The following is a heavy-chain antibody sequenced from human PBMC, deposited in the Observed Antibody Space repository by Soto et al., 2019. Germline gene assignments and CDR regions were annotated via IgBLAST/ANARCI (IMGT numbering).Heavy chain of an antibody. V-gene: IGHV1-69*01. CDR2: IIPIFGTA. CDR3: ARMEGDGYNVRDYYYYYGMEV. D-gene: IGHD5-12*01. Sequence: QVQLVQSGAEVKKPGSSVKVSCKASGGTFSSYAISWVRQAPGQGIEWMGGIIPIFGTANYAQKFQGRVTITADESTSTAYMELSSLRSEDTAVYYCARMEGDGYNVRDYYYYYGMEVWGQGTTVTVSS. J-gene: IGHJ6*02. CDR1: GGTFSSYA.